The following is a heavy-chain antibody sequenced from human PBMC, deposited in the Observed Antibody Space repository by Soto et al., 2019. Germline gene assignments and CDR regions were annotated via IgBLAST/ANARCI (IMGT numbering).Heavy chain of an antibody. Sequence: ASVKVSCKASGGTFSSYAISWVRQALGQGLEWMGGIIPIFGTANYAQKFQGRVTITADESTSTAYMELSSLRSEDTAVYYCASFEPVIFGVVTRLGYYYYGMDVWGQGTTVTSP. CDR1: GGTFSSYA. CDR3: ASFEPVIFGVVTRLGYYYYGMDV. D-gene: IGHD3-3*01. CDR2: IIPIFGTA. V-gene: IGHV1-69*13. J-gene: IGHJ6*02.